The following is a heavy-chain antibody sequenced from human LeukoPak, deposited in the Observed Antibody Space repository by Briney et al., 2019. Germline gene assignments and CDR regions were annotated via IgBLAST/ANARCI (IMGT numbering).Heavy chain of an antibody. Sequence: GGSLRLSCAASGFTFSSYAMSWVRQAPGGGLEWVSAITGSGGSTYYADSVKGRFTISRDNSKNTLYLQMNSLRAEDTAVYYCARDKVVGATHFDYWGQGTLVTVSS. D-gene: IGHD1-26*01. J-gene: IGHJ4*02. CDR2: ITGSGGST. V-gene: IGHV3-23*01. CDR1: GFTFSSYA. CDR3: ARDKVVGATHFDY.